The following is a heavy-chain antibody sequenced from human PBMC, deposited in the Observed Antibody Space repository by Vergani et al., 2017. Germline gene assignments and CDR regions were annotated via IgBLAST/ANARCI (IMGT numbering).Heavy chain of an antibody. CDR3: ARLYTNAFDI. Sequence: EVQLVESGGGLVQPGGSLRLSCAASGFTVSSNYMSWVRQAPGTGLEWVSVIYSGGSTYYADSVKGRFTISRHNSKNTLYLQMNSLRADVTALYYCARLYTNAFDIWGQGTMVTVSS. D-gene: IGHD3-16*02. CDR1: GFTVSSNY. V-gene: IGHV3-53*04. J-gene: IGHJ3*02. CDR2: IYSGGST.